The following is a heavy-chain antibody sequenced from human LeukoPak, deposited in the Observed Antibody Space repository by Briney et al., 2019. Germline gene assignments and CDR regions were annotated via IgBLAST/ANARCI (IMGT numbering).Heavy chain of an antibody. D-gene: IGHD2-21*02. Sequence: GGSLRLSCAASGFTFSSYWMSWVRQAPGKGLEWVANIKQDGSEKYYVDSVEGRFTISRDNAKTSLYLQMNSLRAEDTALYYCVRDPSAYCGGDCPDYWGQGTLVTVSS. J-gene: IGHJ4*02. V-gene: IGHV3-7*01. CDR1: GFTFSSYW. CDR2: IKQDGSEK. CDR3: VRDPSAYCGGDCPDY.